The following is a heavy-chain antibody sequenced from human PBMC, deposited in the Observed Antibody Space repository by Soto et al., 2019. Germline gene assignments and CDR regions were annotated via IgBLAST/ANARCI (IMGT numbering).Heavy chain of an antibody. CDR3: AREWVNWNDALGY. CDR1: GFTVIGYY. CDR2: IYTGGDT. Sequence: PGGSLRLSCASSGFTVIGYYMSWVRQAPGKGLEWVSVIYTGGDTFYAHSVEGRFTISRDNSKNTLYLQMNSLRAEDTAVYYCAREWVNWNDALGYWGQGTRVTVSS. J-gene: IGHJ4*02. D-gene: IGHD1-1*01. V-gene: IGHV3-53*01.